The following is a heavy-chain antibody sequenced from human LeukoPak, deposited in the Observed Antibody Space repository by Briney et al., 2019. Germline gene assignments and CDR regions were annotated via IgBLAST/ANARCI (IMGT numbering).Heavy chain of an antibody. CDR3: AKDAFSSGWELFDY. CDR2: ISYDGSDK. V-gene: IGHV3-30*18. Sequence: GGSLRLSCAASGFTFSSYGMHWVRQAPGKGLEWVAVISYDGSDKYYADSVKGLFTISRDNSKNTLYLQMNSLRAEDTAVYSCAKDAFSSGWELFDYWGQGTLVTVSS. J-gene: IGHJ4*02. D-gene: IGHD6-19*01. CDR1: GFTFSSYG.